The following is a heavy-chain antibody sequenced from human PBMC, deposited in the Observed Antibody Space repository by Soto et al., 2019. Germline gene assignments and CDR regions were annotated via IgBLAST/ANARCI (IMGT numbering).Heavy chain of an antibody. CDR3: ARSYDFWSGYPPLYFDY. V-gene: IGHV4-30-4*01. CDR2: IYYSGGT. J-gene: IGHJ4*02. CDR1: GGSISSGYYY. D-gene: IGHD3-3*01. Sequence: SETLSLTCSVSGGSISSGYYYWTWIRQPPGKGLEYIGNIYYSGGTYYNPSLKSRVTISVDTSKNQFSLKLSSVTAADTAVYYCARSYDFWSGYPPLYFDYWGQGTLVTVSS.